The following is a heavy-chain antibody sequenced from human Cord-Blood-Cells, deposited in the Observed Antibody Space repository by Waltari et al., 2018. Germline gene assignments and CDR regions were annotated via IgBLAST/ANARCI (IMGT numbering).Heavy chain of an antibody. J-gene: IGHJ4*02. D-gene: IGHD6-6*01. Sequence: QVQLVQSGAEVKKPGASVKVSCRASGYTFTGSYLPWVRQAPGQGLEWMGWINPNSGGTNYAQKFQGRVTMTRDTSISTAYMELSRLRSDDTAVYYCARVYVYSSSSLSYWGQGTLVTVSS. CDR3: ARVYVYSSSSLSY. CDR2: INPNSGGT. V-gene: IGHV1-2*02. CDR1: GYTFTGSY.